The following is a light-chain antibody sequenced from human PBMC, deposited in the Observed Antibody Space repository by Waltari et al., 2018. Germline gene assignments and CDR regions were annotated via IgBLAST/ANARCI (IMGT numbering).Light chain of an antibody. CDR3: AAWDDSLKRVV. CDR1: TPNIGRNT. J-gene: IGLJ2*01. CDR2: TNN. Sequence: QSVLTPPPSASGTPGQRVTIACPGRTPNIGRNTVNWYQQLPGTAPKLLIYTNNQRPSGVPGRFSGSKSGTSASLAISCLQSEDEADYYCAAWDDSLKRVVFGGGTKLTVL. V-gene: IGLV1-44*01.